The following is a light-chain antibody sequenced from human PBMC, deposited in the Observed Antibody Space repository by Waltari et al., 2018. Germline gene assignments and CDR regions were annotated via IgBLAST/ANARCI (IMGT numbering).Light chain of an antibody. J-gene: IGKJ2*03. Sequence: DIQMTQSPSTLSASVGDRVSITCRASQSISTWLAWYQQRPGKAPKLLIYKTSILESGVPSRFSGSGAGTEFTLTISSLQPDDVAAYYCQHYNAFSDSFGQGTKLEIK. V-gene: IGKV1-5*03. CDR2: KTS. CDR3: QHYNAFSDS. CDR1: QSISTW.